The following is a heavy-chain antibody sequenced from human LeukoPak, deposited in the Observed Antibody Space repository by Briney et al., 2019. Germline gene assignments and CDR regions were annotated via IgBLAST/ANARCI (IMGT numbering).Heavy chain of an antibody. V-gene: IGHV4-59*01. Sequence: SETLSLTCNVSGSSISSYYWSWIRQPPGEGLEWIGYFYHSGRTNYNPSLKGRATISVDTSKNEVSLKLRSVTAADTAVYYCARGASSSWYSLWKFWGQGTLVTVSS. CDR1: GSSISSYY. D-gene: IGHD6-13*01. CDR3: ARGASSSWYSLWKF. J-gene: IGHJ4*02. CDR2: FYHSGRT.